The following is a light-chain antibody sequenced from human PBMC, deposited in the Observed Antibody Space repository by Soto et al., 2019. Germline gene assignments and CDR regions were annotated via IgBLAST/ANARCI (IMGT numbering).Light chain of an antibody. CDR1: QSVSSSY. J-gene: IGKJ1*01. CDR3: QQYGSSPPTWT. CDR2: GAS. V-gene: IGKV3-20*01. Sequence: ELVLTQSPGTLSLSPGERAALSCRASQSVSSSYLAWYQQKPGQAPRLLIYGASNRATGIPDRFSGSGSGTDFTLTISRLEPEDFAVYYCQQYGSSPPTWTFGQGTKVDI.